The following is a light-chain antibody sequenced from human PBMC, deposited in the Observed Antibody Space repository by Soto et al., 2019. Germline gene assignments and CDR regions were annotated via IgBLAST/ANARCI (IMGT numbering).Light chain of an antibody. CDR1: TGAVTSGHY. CDR3: LLSYSGDRRV. J-gene: IGLJ2*01. CDR2: DTT. V-gene: IGLV7-46*01. Sequence: QAVVTQESSLIVSPGGTVTLTCGSSTGAVTSGHYPYWFQQKPGQAPRTLIYDTTNRHTWTPARFSGSLLGDKAALTLSGAQPEDEADYYCLLSYSGDRRVFGGGTQLTVL.